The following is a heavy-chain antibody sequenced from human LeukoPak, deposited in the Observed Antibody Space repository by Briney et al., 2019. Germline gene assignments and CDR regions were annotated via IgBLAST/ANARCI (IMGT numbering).Heavy chain of an antibody. Sequence: GSLRLSCAASGFTFSSYAMHWVRQAPGKGLEWVAVISYDGSNKYYADSVKGRFTISRDNSKNTLYLQMNSLRAEDTAVYYCARDRGYYESPPVAYFDLWGRGTLVTVSS. CDR1: GFTFSSYA. D-gene: IGHD3-22*01. CDR2: ISYDGSNK. CDR3: ARDRGYYESPPVAYFDL. J-gene: IGHJ2*01. V-gene: IGHV3-30-3*01.